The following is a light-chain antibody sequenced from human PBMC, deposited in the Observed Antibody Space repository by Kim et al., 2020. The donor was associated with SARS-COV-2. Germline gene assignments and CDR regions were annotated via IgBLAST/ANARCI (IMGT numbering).Light chain of an antibody. CDR3: AAWDDSLSAYV. CDR1: SSNLGRNY. Sequence: QSVLTQPPSASGTPGQRVTISCSGGSSNLGRNYVYWYQHVPGAAPKLLIYRGSNRPSGVPDRFAGSKSDNSASLVISGLRSEDEADYYCAAWDDSLSAYVFGTGTKVTVL. V-gene: IGLV1-47*01. CDR2: RGS. J-gene: IGLJ1*01.